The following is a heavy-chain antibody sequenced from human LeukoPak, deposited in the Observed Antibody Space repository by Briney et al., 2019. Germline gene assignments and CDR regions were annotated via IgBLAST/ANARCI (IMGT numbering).Heavy chain of an antibody. V-gene: IGHV4-59*01. CDR1: GGSITNYY. J-gene: IGHJ4*02. Sequence: SETLSLTCTVSGGSITNYYWSWIRQPPGKGLQWIGYVYYNGETDYNPSLKSQVTISVDTSKNLFSLRLNSVTAADTAVYYCARVSDRYNYGLLFDYWGQGSLVTVSS. CDR2: VYYNGET. CDR3: ARVSDRYNYGLLFDY. D-gene: IGHD5-18*01.